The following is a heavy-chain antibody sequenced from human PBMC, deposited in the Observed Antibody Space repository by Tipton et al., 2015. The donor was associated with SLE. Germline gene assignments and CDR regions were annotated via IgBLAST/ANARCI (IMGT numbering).Heavy chain of an antibody. Sequence: LSLTCTVSGGSISSYYWSWIRQPPGKGLEWVANIKQDGSEKYYVDSVKGRFTISRDNAKNSLYLQMNSLRAEDTAVYYCAKPITIFGHYYYGMDVWGQGTTVTVSS. J-gene: IGHJ6*02. CDR2: IKQDGSEK. CDR1: GGSISSYY. CDR3: AKPITIFGHYYYGMDV. V-gene: IGHV3-7*01. D-gene: IGHD3-3*01.